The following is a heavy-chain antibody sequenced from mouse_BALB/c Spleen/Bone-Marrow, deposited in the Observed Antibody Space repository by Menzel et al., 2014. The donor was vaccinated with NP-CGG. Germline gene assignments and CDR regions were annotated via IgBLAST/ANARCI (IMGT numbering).Heavy chain of an antibody. Sequence: VKLMDSGPELAKPGASVKMSCKASGYTFTSYWMHWLKRRPGQGLEWIGYINPGTDYTEYNQKFKDKATLTADTSSTTAYMQLSSLTSEDSAVYYCARYDYGTKRAWFAYWGQGTLVTVSA. CDR1: GYTFTSYW. J-gene: IGHJ3*01. D-gene: IGHD1-1*01. CDR3: ARYDYGTKRAWFAY. V-gene: IGHV1-7*01. CDR2: INPGTDYT.